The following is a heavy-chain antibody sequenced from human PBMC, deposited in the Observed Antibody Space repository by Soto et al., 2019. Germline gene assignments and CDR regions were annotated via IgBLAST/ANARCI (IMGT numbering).Heavy chain of an antibody. CDR2: IYYSGST. V-gene: IGHV4-31*03. J-gene: IGHJ4*02. CDR3: AREKFYYYGSGSWFDY. Sequence: PSETLSLTCTVSGGSISSGGYYWSWIRQHPGKGLEWIGYIYYSGSTYYNPSLKSRVTISVDTSKNQFSLKLSSVTAADTAVYYCAREKFYYYGSGSWFDYWGQGTLVTVSS. D-gene: IGHD3-10*01. CDR1: GGSISSGGYY.